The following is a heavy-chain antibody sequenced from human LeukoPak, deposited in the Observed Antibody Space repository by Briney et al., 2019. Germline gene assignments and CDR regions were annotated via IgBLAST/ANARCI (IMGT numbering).Heavy chain of an antibody. V-gene: IGHV3-30-3*01. J-gene: IGHJ5*02. CDR2: ISYDRSNK. CDR1: GFTFSSYA. CDR3: ARESLLRGIVGGNVGWCAP. D-gene: IGHD1-26*01. Sequence: GGSLRLSCSASGFTFSSYAMHWVRQAPGKGLEGVAVISYDRSNKTYPDSGKSRFTISRDTSKNTLYRQMNRLRAEDTAVYYCARESLLRGIVGGNVGWCAPWGQGTLVTVSS.